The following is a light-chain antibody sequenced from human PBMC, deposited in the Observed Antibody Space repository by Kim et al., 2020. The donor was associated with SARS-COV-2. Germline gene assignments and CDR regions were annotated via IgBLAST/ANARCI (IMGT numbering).Light chain of an antibody. CDR2: DVT. J-gene: IGLJ3*02. Sequence: QSALTQPASVSGSPGQSITISCTGSRSDIGGPYNSVSWYQHHPGKAPKVMIYDVTKRPSGVSNRFSGSKSGNTASLTISGLQADDEAHYYCSSSTRRTTWVFGGGTQLTVL. CDR3: SSSTRRTTWV. V-gene: IGLV2-14*03. CDR1: RSDIGGPYNS.